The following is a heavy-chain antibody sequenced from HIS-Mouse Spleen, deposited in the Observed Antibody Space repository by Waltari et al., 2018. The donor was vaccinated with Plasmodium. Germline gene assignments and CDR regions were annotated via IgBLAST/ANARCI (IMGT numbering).Heavy chain of an antibody. Sequence: QVQLQQWGAGLLKPSATLSPTCAVYGVSFSGYYWSWIRQPPGKGLEWIGEINHSGSTNYNPSLKSRVTISVDTSKNQFSLKLSSVTAADTAVYYCASSGSGSYYYWGQGTLVTVSS. D-gene: IGHD3-10*01. CDR1: GVSFSGYY. CDR3: ASSGSGSYYY. J-gene: IGHJ4*02. CDR2: INHSGST. V-gene: IGHV4-34*01.